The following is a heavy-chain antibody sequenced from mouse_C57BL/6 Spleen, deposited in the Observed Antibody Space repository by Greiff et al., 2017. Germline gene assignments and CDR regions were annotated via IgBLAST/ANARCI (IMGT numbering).Heavy chain of an antibody. CDR1: GFTFSSYA. V-gene: IGHV5-4*01. J-gene: IGHJ2*01. D-gene: IGHD2-3*01. CDR3: ARDYDGYAHYFDY. CDR2: ISDGGSYT. Sequence: EVMLVESGGGLVKPGGSLKLSCAASGFTFSSYAMSWVRQTPEKRLEWVATISDGGSYTYYPDNVKGRFTISRDNAKNNLYLQMSHLKAEDTAMYYCARDYDGYAHYFDYWGQGTTLTVSS.